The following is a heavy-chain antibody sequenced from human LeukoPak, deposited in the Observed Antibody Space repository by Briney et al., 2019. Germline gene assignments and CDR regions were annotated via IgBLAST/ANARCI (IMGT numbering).Heavy chain of an antibody. CDR3: ARGGNDYGDSLGWFDP. Sequence: SETLSLTCTVSGGSISSYYWSWIWQPPGKGLEWIGYIYYSGSTNYNPSLKSRVTISVDTSKNQFSLKLSSVTAADTAVYYCARGGNDYGDSLGWFDPWGQGTLVTVSS. J-gene: IGHJ5*02. V-gene: IGHV4-59*01. CDR2: IYYSGST. CDR1: GGSISSYY. D-gene: IGHD4-17*01.